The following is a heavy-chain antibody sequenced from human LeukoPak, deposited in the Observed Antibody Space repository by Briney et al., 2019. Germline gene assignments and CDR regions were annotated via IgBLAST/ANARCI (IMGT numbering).Heavy chain of an antibody. V-gene: IGHV3-48*01. CDR2: ISSSSSTI. J-gene: IGHJ4*02. Sequence: QPGGSLRLSCAASGFTFSSCSMNWVRQAPGRGLEWVSYISSSSSTIYYADSVKGRFTISRDNAKNSLYLQMNSLRAEDTAVYYCASVVVPAAIPYTFDYWGQGTLVTVSS. D-gene: IGHD2-2*02. CDR1: GFTFSSCS. CDR3: ASVVVPAAIPYTFDY.